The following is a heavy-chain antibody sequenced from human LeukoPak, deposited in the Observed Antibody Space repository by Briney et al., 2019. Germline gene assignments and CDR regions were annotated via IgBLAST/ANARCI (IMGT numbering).Heavy chain of an antibody. Sequence: SATLSLTCPVSVASISSGDYYWSWIRQPPGKGLEWIGYIYYSGSTYYNPSLKSRVTISVDTSKNQSSLTLCSVTATDTAVYYSARDSTLCFEDPPGAFDIWGQGTMVTVSS. CDR1: VASISSGDYY. D-gene: IGHD3-10*01. CDR3: ARDSTLCFEDPPGAFDI. V-gene: IGHV4-30-4*01. CDR2: IYYSGST. J-gene: IGHJ3*02.